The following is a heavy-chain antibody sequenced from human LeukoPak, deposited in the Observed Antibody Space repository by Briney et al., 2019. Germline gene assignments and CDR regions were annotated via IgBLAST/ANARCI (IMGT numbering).Heavy chain of an antibody. V-gene: IGHV4-59*08. J-gene: IGHJ4*02. CDR3: ATLGKWELRFDY. CDR2: IYYSGST. CDR1: GGSISSYY. D-gene: IGHD1-26*01. Sequence: KPSETLSLTCTVSGGSISSYYWSWIRQPPGKGLEWIGYIYYSGSTNYNPSLKSRVTISVDTSKNQFSLKLSSVTAADTAVYYCATLGKWELRFDYWGQGTLVTVSS.